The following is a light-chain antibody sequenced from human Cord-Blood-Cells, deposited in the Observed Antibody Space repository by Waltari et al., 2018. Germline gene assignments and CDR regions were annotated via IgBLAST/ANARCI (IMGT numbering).Light chain of an antibody. J-gene: IGKJ4*01. CDR1: QSGSSN. V-gene: IGKV3-15*01. Sequence: EIVMTQSPATLSVSPGDRATLSCRASQSGSSNLAWYQQKPGQAPRLLIYGASTRATGIPARVSGSGSGTEFTLTISSLQSEDFAVYYCQQYNNWPLTFGGGTKVEIK. CDR3: QQYNNWPLT. CDR2: GAS.